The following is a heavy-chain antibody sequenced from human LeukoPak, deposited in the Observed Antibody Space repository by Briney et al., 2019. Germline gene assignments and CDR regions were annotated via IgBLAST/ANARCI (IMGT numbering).Heavy chain of an antibody. Sequence: GSLRLSCAASGFTFSNYWMNWVRQAPGKGLEWVANIKQDGSEKYYVDSVKGRFTISRDNAKNSLYLQMNSLRAEDTAVYYCVRAMDVWGQGTTVTVSS. J-gene: IGHJ6*02. CDR2: IKQDGSEK. CDR1: GFTFSNYW. CDR3: VRAMDV. V-gene: IGHV3-7*04.